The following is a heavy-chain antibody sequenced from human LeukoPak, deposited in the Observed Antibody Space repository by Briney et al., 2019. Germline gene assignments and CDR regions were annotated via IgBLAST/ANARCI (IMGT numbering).Heavy chain of an antibody. CDR3: ARAHFSSGWSEFDY. Sequence: GGSLRLSCAASGFTFSSYSMNWVRQAPGKGLEWVSSISSSSSYIYYADSVKGRFTISRDNAKNSLYLQMNSLRAEDTAVYYCARAHFSSGWSEFDYWGQGTLVTVSS. D-gene: IGHD6-19*01. CDR1: GFTFSSYS. V-gene: IGHV3-21*04. J-gene: IGHJ4*02. CDR2: ISSSSSYI.